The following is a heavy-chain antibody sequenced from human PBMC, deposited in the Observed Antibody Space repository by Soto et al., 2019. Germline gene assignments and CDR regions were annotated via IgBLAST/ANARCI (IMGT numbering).Heavy chain of an antibody. CDR3: ARDLSVGSSSMTYYYYGMDV. V-gene: IGHV4-31*03. Sequence: PSETLSLTCTVSGGSISSGGYYWSWIRQHPGKGLGWIGYIYYSGSTYYNPSLKSRVTISVDTSKNQFSLKLSSVTAADTAVYYCARDLSVGSSSMTYYYYGMDVWGQGTTVTVSS. CDR2: IYYSGST. CDR1: GGSISSGGYY. J-gene: IGHJ6*02. D-gene: IGHD6-6*01.